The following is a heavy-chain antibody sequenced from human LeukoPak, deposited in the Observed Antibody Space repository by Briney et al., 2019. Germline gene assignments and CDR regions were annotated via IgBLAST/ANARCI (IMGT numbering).Heavy chain of an antibody. V-gene: IGHV3-23*01. Sequence: GGSLRLSCAASGFTFSSYAMNWVRQAPGKGLEWVSTISASGGSTYHAVSVKGRLTISRDNSKNTLYLQMNTLGAEDTAVYYCAKAIRTSCYGCNMDVWGEGTTVTVSS. D-gene: IGHD2-2*01. CDR1: GFTFSSYA. CDR3: AKAIRTSCYGCNMDV. CDR2: ISASGGST. J-gene: IGHJ6*03.